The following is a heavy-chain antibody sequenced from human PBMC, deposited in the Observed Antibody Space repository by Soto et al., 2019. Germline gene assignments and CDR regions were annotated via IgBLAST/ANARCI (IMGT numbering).Heavy chain of an antibody. V-gene: IGHV1-3*01. Sequence: ASVKVSCKASGYSFTTYAIHWVRQAPGQRFEWIGWINAGNGNTKYSQKFQGRVTITRDTSASTAYMELSSLRSEDTAVYYCARVFTIEVPPKYYYYYMDVWGKGTTVTVSS. J-gene: IGHJ6*03. CDR2: INAGNGNT. CDR3: ARVFTIEVPPKYYYYYMDV. CDR1: GYSFTTYA. D-gene: IGHD3-3*01.